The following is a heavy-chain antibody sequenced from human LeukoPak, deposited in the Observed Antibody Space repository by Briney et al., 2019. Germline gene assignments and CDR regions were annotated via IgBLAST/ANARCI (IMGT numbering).Heavy chain of an antibody. V-gene: IGHV3-15*01. Sequence: PGGSLRLSCAASGFTFSNAWLNWVRQAPGKGLEWVGHIKSKTDGGTTDYAAPVKGRFTISRDDSKNTLFLQMNSLKTEDTAVYYCTLPWGSGSYYDHWGQGTLVTVSS. CDR1: GFTFSNAW. CDR3: TLPWGSGSYYDH. J-gene: IGHJ4*02. CDR2: IKSKTDGGTT. D-gene: IGHD3-10*01.